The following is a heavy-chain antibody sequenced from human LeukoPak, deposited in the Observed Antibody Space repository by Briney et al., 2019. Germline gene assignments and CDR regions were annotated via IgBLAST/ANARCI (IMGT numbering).Heavy chain of an antibody. J-gene: IGHJ6*03. Sequence: GASVKVSCKASGYTFTSYYMHWVRQAPGQGLEWMGIINPSGGSTSYAQKFQGRVTMTRDMSTSTVYMELSRLRSDDTAVYYCARARSSSRYYYYYYYMDVWGKGTTVTVSS. CDR1: GYTFTSYY. CDR3: ARARSSSRYYYYYYYMDV. CDR2: INPSGGST. D-gene: IGHD6-6*01. V-gene: IGHV1-46*01.